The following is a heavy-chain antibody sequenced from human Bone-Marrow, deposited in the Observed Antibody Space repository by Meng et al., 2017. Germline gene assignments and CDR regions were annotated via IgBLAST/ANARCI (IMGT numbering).Heavy chain of an antibody. J-gene: IGHJ4*02. D-gene: IGHD3-22*01. CDR3: ARGPYYYDSSGPYYFDY. CDR2: IYYSGST. CDR1: GCSVSRGDYY. V-gene: IGHV4-31*11. Sequence: QVQLQESGPGLVKPSQTLSLTCACSGCSVSRGDYYWSWIRQHPGKGLEWIGYIYYSGSTYYNPSLKSRVTISVDKSKNQFSLKLSSVTAADTAVYYCARGPYYYDSSGPYYFDYWGQGTLVTVSS.